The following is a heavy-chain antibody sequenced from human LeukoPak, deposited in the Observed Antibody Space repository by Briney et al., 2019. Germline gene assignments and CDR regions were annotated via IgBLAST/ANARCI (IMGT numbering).Heavy chain of an antibody. CDR3: ASLAAAHPDY. D-gene: IGHD6-6*01. CDR2: MNQGGSER. CDR1: GFPFSTYW. Sequence: PGGSLRLSCAASGFPFSTYWMSWVRQAPGKGLEWVANMNQGGSERNYVDSVKGRFTTSRDNAKNSLYLQMNSVRAEDTAVYYCASLAAAHPDYWGQGTLVTVSS. V-gene: IGHV3-7*03. J-gene: IGHJ4*02.